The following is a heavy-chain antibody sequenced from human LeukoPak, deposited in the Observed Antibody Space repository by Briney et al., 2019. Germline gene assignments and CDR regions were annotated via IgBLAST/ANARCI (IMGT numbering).Heavy chain of an antibody. CDR3: ARGPLFSVIPQIDY. CDR2: ISYDGSNK. V-gene: IGHV3-30*03. J-gene: IGHJ4*02. CDR1: GFTFSSYG. Sequence: GGSLRLSCAASGFTFSSYGMHWVRQAPGKGLEWVAVISYDGSNKNYADSVKGRFTISRDNSKNTLYLQMNSLRAEDTAVYYCARGPLFSVIPQIDYWGQGTLVTVSS. D-gene: IGHD2-21*01.